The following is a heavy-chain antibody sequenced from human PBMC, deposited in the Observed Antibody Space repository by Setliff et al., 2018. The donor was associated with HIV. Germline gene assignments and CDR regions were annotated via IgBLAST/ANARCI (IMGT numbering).Heavy chain of an antibody. CDR2: ISPIGSYI. CDR3: ARDSAYCGGDCYWNWYFDL. J-gene: IGHJ2*01. Sequence: GGSLRLSCAASGLTFITYSMTCVRQAPGKGLEWVSSISPIGSYIYYADSVKGRFTISRDNAKNSLYLQMNSLRAEDTAVYYCARDSAYCGGDCYWNWYFDLWGRGTLVTVS. V-gene: IGHV3-21*01. D-gene: IGHD2-21*02. CDR1: GLTFITYS.